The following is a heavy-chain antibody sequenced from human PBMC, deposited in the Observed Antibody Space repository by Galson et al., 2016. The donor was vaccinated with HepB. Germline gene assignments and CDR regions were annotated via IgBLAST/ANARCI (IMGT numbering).Heavy chain of an antibody. V-gene: IGHV3-7*01. CDR2: INQDANEK. CDR3: VKDHSSSWLTEC. Sequence: SLRLSCAASGFTFTNYWMSWVRQAPGKGLEWVAQINQDANEKYYVDSVKGRFTISRDNAKNSLYLQMNSLRAEDTAVYYCVKDHSSSWLTECWGQGTLVTVSS. CDR1: GFTFTNYW. J-gene: IGHJ4*02. D-gene: IGHD6-13*01.